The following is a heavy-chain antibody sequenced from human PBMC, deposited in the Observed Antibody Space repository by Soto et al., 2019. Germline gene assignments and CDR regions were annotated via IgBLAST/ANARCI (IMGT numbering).Heavy chain of an antibody. V-gene: IGHV4-59*01. CDR2: IYYTGST. CDR3: ATFNWYFEL. CDR1: GGSISSYY. J-gene: IGHJ2*01. Sequence: QVQLQESGPGLVKPSETLSLTCTVSGGSISSYYWSWIRQPPGKGLEWIGYIYYTGSTNYNPSLKSRVTISVDTSKTPFSLQLRSVTAADTAVYYCATFNWYFELWGRGTLVTVSS.